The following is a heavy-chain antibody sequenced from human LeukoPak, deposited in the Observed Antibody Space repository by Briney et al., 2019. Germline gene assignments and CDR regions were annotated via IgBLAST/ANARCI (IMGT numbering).Heavy chain of an antibody. CDR1: GGSFGGYY. J-gene: IGHJ4*02. CDR3: AGGANYYDPHTPLSDY. CDR2: IYYSGST. D-gene: IGHD3-22*01. Sequence: SETLSLTCAVYGGSFGGYYWSWIRQPPGKGLEWIGSIYYSGSTYYNPSLKSRVTISVDTSKDQFSLKLSSVTAADTAVYYCAGGANYYDPHTPLSDYWGQGTLVTVSS. V-gene: IGHV4-34*01.